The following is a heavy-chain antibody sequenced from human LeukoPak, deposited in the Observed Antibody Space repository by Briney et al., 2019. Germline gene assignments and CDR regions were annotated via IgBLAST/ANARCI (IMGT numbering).Heavy chain of an antibody. Sequence: PGGSLRLSCAASGFTFTSYAMSWVRQPPGKGLEWISAISCSGGSTYYADSVRGPFTISRDNSKNTLYLQMNSPRAEDTAVYYCAKVLKDYYDSSDYWPGPNFDYWGQGNLVTVSS. CDR3: AKVLKDYYDSSDYWPGPNFDY. D-gene: IGHD3-22*01. V-gene: IGHV3-23*01. J-gene: IGHJ4*02. CDR1: GFTFTSYA. CDR2: ISCSGGST.